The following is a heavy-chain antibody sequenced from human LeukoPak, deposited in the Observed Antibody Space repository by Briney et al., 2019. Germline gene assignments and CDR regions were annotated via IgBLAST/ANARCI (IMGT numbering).Heavy chain of an antibody. D-gene: IGHD2-2*02. CDR1: GDSFSSTSAA. CDR3: ARSNAGYIDY. Sequence: SQTLSLTCAISGDSFSSTSAAWDWLRQSPSRGLEWLGRTYYRSKWSNDYAASVKGRIIINPDTSKNQFSLQVRSVTPEDAAVYYCARSNAGYIDYWGQGTLVTVSS. CDR2: TYYRSKWSN. J-gene: IGHJ4*02. V-gene: IGHV6-1*01.